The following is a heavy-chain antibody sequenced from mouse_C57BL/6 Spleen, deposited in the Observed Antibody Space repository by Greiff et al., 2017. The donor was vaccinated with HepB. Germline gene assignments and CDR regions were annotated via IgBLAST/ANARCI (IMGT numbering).Heavy chain of an antibody. V-gene: IGHV1-55*01. J-gene: IGHJ1*03. CDR2: IYPGSGST. D-gene: IGHD1-3*01. CDR3: ARKLIGYFDV. CDR1: GYTFTSYW. Sequence: QVQLKQPGAELVKPGASVKMSCKASGYTFTSYWITWVKQRPGQGLEWIGDIYPGSGSTNYNEKFKSKATLTVDTSSSTAYMQLSSLTSEDSAVYYCARKLIGYFDVWGTGTTVTVSS.